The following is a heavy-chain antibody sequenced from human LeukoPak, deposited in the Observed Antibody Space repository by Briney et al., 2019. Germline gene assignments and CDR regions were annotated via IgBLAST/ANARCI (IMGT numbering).Heavy chain of an antibody. J-gene: IGHJ6*02. CDR1: GGSISSGGYY. CDR2: IYYSGST. CDR3: ARASFQDRSWIHSYYYYYGMDV. D-gene: IGHD5-18*01. V-gene: IGHV4-61*08. Sequence: SETLSLTCTVSGGSISSGGYYWSWIRQPPGKGLEWIGYIYYSGSTNYNPSLKSRVTISVDTSKNQFSLKLSSVTAADTAVYYCARASFQDRSWIHSYYYYYGMDVWGQGTTVTVSS.